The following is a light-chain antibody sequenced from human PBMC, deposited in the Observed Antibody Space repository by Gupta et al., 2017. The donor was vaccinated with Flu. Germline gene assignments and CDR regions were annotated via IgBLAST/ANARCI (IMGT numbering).Light chain of an antibody. Sequence: QSVLTPQPSASGTPGQRVPITCSGSSSNVGSNYVYWYQQHPGTAPKLLIYRNNPRPSGVPDRFSGCKSGTSASLAISGLRSEDEADYYCAAWDDSLSGWVFGGGTKLTVL. V-gene: IGLV1-47*01. J-gene: IGLJ3*02. CDR1: SSNVGSNY. CDR3: AAWDDSLSGWV. CDR2: RNN.